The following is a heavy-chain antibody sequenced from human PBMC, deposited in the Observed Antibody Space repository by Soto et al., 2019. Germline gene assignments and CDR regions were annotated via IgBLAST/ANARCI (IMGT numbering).Heavy chain of an antibody. J-gene: IGHJ6*03. CDR1: GGSFSGYY. D-gene: IGHD2-21*01. Sequence: SETLSLTCAVYGGSFSGYYWSWIRQPPGKGLEWIGEINHSGSTNYNPSLKSRVTISVDTSKNQFSLKLSSVTAADTAVYYCARKRQPAIIPYYYYYMDVWGKGTTVTVSS. CDR3: ARKRQPAIIPYYYYYMDV. V-gene: IGHV4-34*01. CDR2: INHSGST.